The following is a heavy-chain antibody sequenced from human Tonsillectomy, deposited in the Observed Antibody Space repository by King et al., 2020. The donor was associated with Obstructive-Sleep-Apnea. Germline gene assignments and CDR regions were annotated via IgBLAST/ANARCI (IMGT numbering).Heavy chain of an antibody. CDR1: GFTFDDNA. CDR3: AKDDTLTIFGLVSHYGMDV. D-gene: IGHD3-3*01. V-gene: IGHV3-43D*03. CDR2: ISWDGGST. J-gene: IGHJ6*02. Sequence: VQLVESGGVVVQPGGSLRLSCAASGFTFDDNAMHWVRQAPGKGLEWVSLISWDGGSTYYADSVKGRFTISRDNSKNSLYLQMNSLRAEDTALYYCAKDDTLTIFGLVSHYGMDVWGQGTTVTVSS.